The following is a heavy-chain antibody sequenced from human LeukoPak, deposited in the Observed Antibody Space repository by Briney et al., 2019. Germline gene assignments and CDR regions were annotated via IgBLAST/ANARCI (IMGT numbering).Heavy chain of an antibody. CDR1: GFTFGDYA. CDR2: SRNKGRGYST. D-gene: IGHD3-22*01. J-gene: IGHJ4*02. V-gene: IGHV3-72*01. CDR3: TRIFYYGTGGYYPDH. Sequence: PGRSLRLSCTASGFTFGDYAMSWFRQAPGKGLEWVGRSRNKGRGYSTVFAASVKGRFTISRDEPKNSLYLQMNSLKTEDTAVYYCTRIFYYGTGGYYPDHWGQGTLVTVSS.